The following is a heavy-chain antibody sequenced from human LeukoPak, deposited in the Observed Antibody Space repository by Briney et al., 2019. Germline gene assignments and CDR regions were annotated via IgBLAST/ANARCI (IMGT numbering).Heavy chain of an antibody. CDR1: GYTFTGYH. Sequence: ASVKVSCKASGYTFTGYHIHWVRQAPGQGLEWMGRINPYSGDTNFAQKFQGRVTMTRDTSITTPYTDLSSLTPDDTAVFFCARDQGSLTRSWYTGYWGQGTQVTVSS. V-gene: IGHV1-2*06. CDR2: INPYSGDT. CDR3: ARDQGSLTRSWYTGY. D-gene: IGHD6-13*01. J-gene: IGHJ4*02.